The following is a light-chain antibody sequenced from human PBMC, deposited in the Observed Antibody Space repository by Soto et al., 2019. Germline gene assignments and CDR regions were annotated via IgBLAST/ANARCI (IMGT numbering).Light chain of an antibody. Sequence: QSVLTQPASASGSPGQSITISCTGTRSDVGRYNYVSWYQQHPGKAPKLLIYEVTYRPSGVSTRFSASKSGSTASLTISGSQAEDEADYYCSSYSTTSSPHVLFGGGTKLTVL. CDR2: EVT. CDR3: SSYSTTSSPHVL. J-gene: IGLJ2*01. V-gene: IGLV2-14*01. CDR1: RSDVGRYNY.